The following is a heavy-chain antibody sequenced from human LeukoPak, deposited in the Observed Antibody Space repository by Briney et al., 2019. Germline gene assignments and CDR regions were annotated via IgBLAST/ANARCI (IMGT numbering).Heavy chain of an antibody. D-gene: IGHD3-16*01. CDR3: ARSLGVAFGGGFDY. CDR1: GFSFSDSA. Sequence: GGSLRLTCAGSGFSFSDSAMNWVRQAPGKGLEWVSYISSSSSTIYYADSVKGRFTISRDNAKNSLYLQMNSQRAEDTAVYYCARSLGVAFGGGFDYWGQGTLVTVSS. CDR2: ISSSSSTI. V-gene: IGHV3-48*01. J-gene: IGHJ4*02.